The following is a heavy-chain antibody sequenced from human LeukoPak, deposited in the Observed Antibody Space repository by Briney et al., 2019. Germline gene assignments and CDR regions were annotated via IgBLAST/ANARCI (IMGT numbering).Heavy chain of an antibody. Sequence: GGSLRLCCAASGFSVSGNYMSWVRQAPGKGLEWISLIYSGGDTYYPDSVRGRFTIYRDNSKNTLYLQMNSLRAEDTAVYYCARGPPACSTNCYGYLDYWGQGTLVTVSS. D-gene: IGHD2-2*01. CDR2: IYSGGDT. CDR3: ARGPPACSTNCYGYLDY. CDR1: GFSVSGNY. J-gene: IGHJ4*02. V-gene: IGHV3-53*01.